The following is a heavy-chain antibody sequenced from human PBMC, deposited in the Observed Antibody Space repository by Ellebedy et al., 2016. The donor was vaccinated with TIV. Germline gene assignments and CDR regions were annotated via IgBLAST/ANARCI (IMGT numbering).Heavy chain of an antibody. D-gene: IGHD2-2*01. CDR1: GASIGSYS. CDR2: IHYSGTT. V-gene: IGHV4-59*08. J-gene: IGHJ6*02. Sequence: SETLSLXXTVSGASIGSYSWSWIRQPPGKGLEWIGYIHYSGTTNYNPSFESRVTISVDTSKNQFSLRLSSVTAADTAVYYCARFRSGIVVAPAHYGMDVWGQGTTVTVSS. CDR3: ARFRSGIVVAPAHYGMDV.